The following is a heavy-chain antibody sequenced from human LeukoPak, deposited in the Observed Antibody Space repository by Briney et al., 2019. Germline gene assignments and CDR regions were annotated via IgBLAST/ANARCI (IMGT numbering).Heavy chain of an antibody. V-gene: IGHV4-34*01. D-gene: IGHD6-13*01. CDR3: ARYSSSWLEYYFDY. J-gene: IGHJ4*02. CDR2: INHSGST. Sequence: PSETLSLTCAVSGGSFSGYYWSWIRQPPGKGLEWIGEINHSGSTNYNPSLKSPVTISVAPSKSQFSLKVSSVTAADTAVYYCARYSSSWLEYYFDYWGQGTLVTVSS. CDR1: GGSFSGYY.